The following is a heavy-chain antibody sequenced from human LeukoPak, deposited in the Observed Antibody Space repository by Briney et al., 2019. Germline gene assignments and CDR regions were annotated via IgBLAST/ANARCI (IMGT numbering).Heavy chain of an antibody. Sequence: GGSLRLSCAASGFSFDTYAMHWVRQAPGQGLEWVSVIYSGGSTYYAESVKGRFTISRDNSKNTLYLQMNSLRAEDTAVYYCARGGYNYGYGYFDYLGQGTLVTVSS. CDR3: ARGGYNYGYGYFDY. J-gene: IGHJ4*02. CDR2: IYSGGST. V-gene: IGHV3-NL1*01. D-gene: IGHD5-18*01. CDR1: GFSFDTYA.